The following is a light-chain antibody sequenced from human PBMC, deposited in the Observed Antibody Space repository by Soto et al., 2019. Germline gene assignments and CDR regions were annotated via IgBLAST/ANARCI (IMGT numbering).Light chain of an antibody. V-gene: IGKV3-15*01. Sequence: EIVMTQSPATLSVSPGERATLSCRAGQNIHTNLAWYQQKPGQAPRLLFYGASTGATGLPARFSGSGPGTEFTLTISSLQSEDLAVYYCQQYNNWPVTFGQGTRLEI. CDR3: QQYNNWPVT. CDR1: QNIHTN. J-gene: IGKJ5*01. CDR2: GAS.